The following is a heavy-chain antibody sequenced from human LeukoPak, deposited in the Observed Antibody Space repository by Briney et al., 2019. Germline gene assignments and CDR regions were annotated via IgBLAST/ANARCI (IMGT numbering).Heavy chain of an antibody. CDR1: GYTFTGYY. V-gene: IGHV1-8*03. J-gene: IGHJ5*02. Sequence: ASVKVSCKASGYTFTGYYMHWVRQAPGQGLEWMGWINPNSGNTGYAQKFQGRVTITRNTSISTAYMELSSLRSEDTAVYYCARGYYDFWSGYLNWFDPWGQGTLVTVSS. CDR2: INPNSGNT. CDR3: ARGYYDFWSGYLNWFDP. D-gene: IGHD3-3*01.